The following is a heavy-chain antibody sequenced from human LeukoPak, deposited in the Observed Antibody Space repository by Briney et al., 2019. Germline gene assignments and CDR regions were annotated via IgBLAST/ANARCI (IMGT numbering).Heavy chain of an antibody. J-gene: IGHJ4*02. CDR1: GGSISSSSYY. V-gene: IGHV4-39*01. Sequence: SETLSLTCTVSGGSISSSSYYWSWIRQPPGKGLEWIGSIYYSGSTYYNPSLKSRVTISVDTSKNQFSLKLSSVTAADTAVYYCARQQEGALDYWGQGTLVTASS. CDR2: IYYSGST. D-gene: IGHD4/OR15-4a*01. CDR3: ARQQEGALDY.